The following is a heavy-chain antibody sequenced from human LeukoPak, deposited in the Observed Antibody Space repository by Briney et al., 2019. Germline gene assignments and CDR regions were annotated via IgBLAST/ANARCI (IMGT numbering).Heavy chain of an antibody. J-gene: IGHJ6*02. V-gene: IGHV4-31*03. Sequence: SQTLSLTCTVSGGSISSGGYYWSWIRQHPGKGLEWIGYIYYSGSTYYNPSLKSRVTISVDTSKNQFSLKLSSVTAADTAAYYCARDSNANCSGGSCYSEVGYYYYGMDVWGQGTTVTVSS. CDR3: ARDSNANCSGGSCYSEVGYYYYGMDV. CDR1: GGSISSGGYY. D-gene: IGHD2-15*01. CDR2: IYYSGST.